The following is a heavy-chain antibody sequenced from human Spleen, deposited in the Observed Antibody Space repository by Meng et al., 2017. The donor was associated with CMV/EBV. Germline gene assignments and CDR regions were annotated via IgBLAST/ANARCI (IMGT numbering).Heavy chain of an antibody. CDR3: ARDQSHGSGSTTRFDP. Sequence: SGGTFNSNAISWVRQAPGQGLEWMGGIIPIFRTAKYAQKFQGRVTITTDESTSTVYMELNSLRSDDTAVYYCARDQSHGSGSTTRFDPWGQGTLVTVSS. CDR2: IIPIFRTA. J-gene: IGHJ5*02. D-gene: IGHD3-10*01. V-gene: IGHV1-69*05. CDR1: GGTFNSNA.